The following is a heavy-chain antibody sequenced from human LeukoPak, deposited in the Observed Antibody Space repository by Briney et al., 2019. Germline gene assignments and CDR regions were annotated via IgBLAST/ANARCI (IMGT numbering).Heavy chain of an antibody. CDR3: TTTQVGVTFGLDY. Sequence: GGSLRLSCAASGFTFSSYGMHWVRQAPGKGLEWVAFIRYDGSNKYYADSVKGRFTISRDDSKNTLYLQMNSLKTEDTAVYYCTTTQVGVTFGLDYWGQGTLVTVSS. V-gene: IGHV3-30*02. CDR2: IRYDGSNK. J-gene: IGHJ4*02. D-gene: IGHD1-26*01. CDR1: GFTFSSYG.